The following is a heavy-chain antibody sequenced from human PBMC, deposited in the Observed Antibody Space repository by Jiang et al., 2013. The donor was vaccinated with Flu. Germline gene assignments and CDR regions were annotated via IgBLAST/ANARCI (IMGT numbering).Heavy chain of an antibody. CDR1: GGSISSGGYY. D-gene: IGHD3-10*01. V-gene: IGHV4-31*03. Sequence: CTVSGGSISSGGYYWSWIRQHPGKGLEWIGYIYYSGSTYYNPSLKSRVTISVDTSKNQFSLKLSSVTAADTAVYYCARGVWFGEPYYFDYWGQGTLVTVSS. J-gene: IGHJ4*02. CDR2: IYYSGST. CDR3: ARGVWFGEPYYFDY.